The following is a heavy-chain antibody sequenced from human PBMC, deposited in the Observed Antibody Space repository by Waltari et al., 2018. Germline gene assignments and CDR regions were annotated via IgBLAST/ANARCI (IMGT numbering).Heavy chain of an antibody. J-gene: IGHJ4*02. D-gene: IGHD3-10*01. CDR3: AKARRGFREFEDY. CDR2: ISYDGSNK. V-gene: IGHV3-30*18. CDR1: GFTFSSCG. Sequence: QVQLVESGGGVVQPGRSLRIPCAASGFTFSSCGMLWVRQAPGKGLEWVAVISYDGSNKYYADSVKGRFTISRDNSKNTLYLQMNSLRAEDTAVYYCAKARRGFREFEDYWGQGTLVTVSS.